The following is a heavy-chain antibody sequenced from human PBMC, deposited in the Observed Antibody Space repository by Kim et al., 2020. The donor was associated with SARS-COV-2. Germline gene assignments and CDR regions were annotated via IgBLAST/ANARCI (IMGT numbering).Heavy chain of an antibody. Sequence: ASVKVSCKVSGYTLTELSTHWVRQAPGKGLEWMGGFDPEDGETIYAQKFQGRVTMTEDTSTDTAYMELSSLRSEDTAVYYCATSPVVVVTPWFDPWGQGTLVTVSS. V-gene: IGHV1-24*01. CDR1: GYTLTELS. CDR3: ATSPVVVVTPWFDP. J-gene: IGHJ5*02. D-gene: IGHD3-22*01. CDR2: FDPEDGET.